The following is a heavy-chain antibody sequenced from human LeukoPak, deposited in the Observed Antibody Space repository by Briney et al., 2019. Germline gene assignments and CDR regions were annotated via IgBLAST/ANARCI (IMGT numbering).Heavy chain of an antibody. CDR2: IHTSGST. J-gene: IGHJ4*02. V-gene: IGHV4-59*10. D-gene: IGHD1-26*01. Sequence: IGRIHTSGSTNYNPSLKSRVTMSVDTSKNQFSLKLSSVTAADTAVYYCARFQGSYYALDYWGQGTLVTVSS. CDR3: ARFQGSYYALDY.